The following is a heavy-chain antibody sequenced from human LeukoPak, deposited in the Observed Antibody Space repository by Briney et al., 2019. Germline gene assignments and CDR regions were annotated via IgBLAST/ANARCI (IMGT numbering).Heavy chain of an antibody. CDR1: GFTFDDYA. Sequence: PGRSLRLSCAASGFTFDDYAMHWVRQAPGKGLEWVSGISWNSGSIGYADSVKGRFTISRDNAKNSLYLQMNSLRAEDTALYYCAKAGADITIFGVVIKSSAPFDYWGQGTLVTVSS. CDR3: AKAGADITIFGVVIKSSAPFDY. D-gene: IGHD3-3*01. J-gene: IGHJ4*02. V-gene: IGHV3-9*01. CDR2: ISWNSGSI.